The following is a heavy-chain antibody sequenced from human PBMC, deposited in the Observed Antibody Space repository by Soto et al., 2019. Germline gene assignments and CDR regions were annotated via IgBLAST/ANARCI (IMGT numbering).Heavy chain of an antibody. V-gene: IGHV3-23*01. CDR2: ISGSGRTT. Sequence: GGSLRLSCAASGFTFSTDTMNWVRQAPGKGLDWVSGISGSGRTTYYADSVKGRFTISRDNSKNTLYLQMISLRAEDTAIYYCAKAVAGHNYGTFVYWGPGTLVTVSS. D-gene: IGHD3-16*01. CDR3: AKAVAGHNYGTFVY. CDR1: GFTFSTDT. J-gene: IGHJ4*02.